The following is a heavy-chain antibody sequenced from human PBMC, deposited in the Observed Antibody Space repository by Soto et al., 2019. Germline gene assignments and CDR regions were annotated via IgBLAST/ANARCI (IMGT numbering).Heavy chain of an antibody. CDR1: RYTFTRHG. Sequence: KVSCRAPRYTFTRHGSSRVRQAPAQALEWLGWISAYNGNKKYAEKGQDRVTMTTDTSASTAYMELRSLTSDDTAVYYCARARRECGEIFVCYVYWGQGTLVTVSS. D-gene: IGHD2-8*01. CDR2: ISAYNGNK. CDR3: ARARRECGEIFVCYVY. V-gene: IGHV1-18*04. J-gene: IGHJ4*02.